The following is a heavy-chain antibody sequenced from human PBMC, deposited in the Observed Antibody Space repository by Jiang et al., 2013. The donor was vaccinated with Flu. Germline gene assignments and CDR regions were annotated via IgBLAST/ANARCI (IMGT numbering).Heavy chain of an antibody. D-gene: IGHD5-24*01. J-gene: IGHJ6*02. CDR3: ARGRIGMAAETPYYYGMDV. CDR1: GGSISSYY. Sequence: KPSETLSLTCTVSGGSISSYYWRLDPAAPGKGLEWIGYIYYSGSTNYNPSLKSRVTISVDTSKNQFSLKLSSVTAADTAVYYCARGRIGMAAETPYYYGMDVWGQGTTVTVSS. V-gene: IGHV4-59*01. CDR2: IYYSGST.